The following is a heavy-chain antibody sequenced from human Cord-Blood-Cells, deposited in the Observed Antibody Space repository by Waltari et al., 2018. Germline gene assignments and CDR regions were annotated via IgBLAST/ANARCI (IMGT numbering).Heavy chain of an antibody. CDR2: IYSGGST. D-gene: IGHD6-6*01. J-gene: IGHJ4*02. V-gene: IGHV3-53*01. CDR1: GFTVRSNY. Sequence: VQLVESGGGLIQPGGSLRLPCAASGFTVRSNYMSWVRQAPGKGLEWVSVIYSGGSTYYADSVKGRFTISRDNSKNTLYLQMNSLRAEDTAVYYCARHRESSSFDYWGQGTLVTVSS. CDR3: ARHRESSSFDY.